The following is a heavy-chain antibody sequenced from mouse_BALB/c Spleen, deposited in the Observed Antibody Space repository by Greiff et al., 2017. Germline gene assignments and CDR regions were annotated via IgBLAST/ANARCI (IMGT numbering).Heavy chain of an antibody. Sequence: QVQLKESGAELAKPGASVKMSCKASGYTFTSYWMHWVKQRPGQGLEWIGYINPSTGYTEYNQKFKDKATLTADKSSSTAYMQLSSLTSEDSAVYYCASLTTVGDWGQGTSVTVSS. D-gene: IGHD1-1*01. V-gene: IGHV1-7*01. CDR1: GYTFTSYW. CDR2: INPSTGYT. CDR3: ASLTTVGD. J-gene: IGHJ4*01.